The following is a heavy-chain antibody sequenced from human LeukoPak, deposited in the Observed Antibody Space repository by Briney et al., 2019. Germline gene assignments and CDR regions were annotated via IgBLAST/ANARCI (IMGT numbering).Heavy chain of an antibody. D-gene: IGHD3-22*01. CDR3: ARGYYDSGSYYYYYGMDV. CDR1: GYTFTSYG. J-gene: IGHJ6*02. CDR2: ISAYNGNT. V-gene: IGHV1-18*01. Sequence: ASVKVSCKASGYTFTSYGISWVRQAPGQGLEWMGWISAYNGNTNYAQKLQGRVTMTTDTSTSTAYMELRSLRSDDTAVYYCARGYYDSGSYYYYYGMDVWGQGTLVTVSS.